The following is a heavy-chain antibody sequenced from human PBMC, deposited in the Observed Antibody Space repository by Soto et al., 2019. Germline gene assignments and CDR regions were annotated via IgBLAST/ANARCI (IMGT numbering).Heavy chain of an antibody. V-gene: IGHV4-59*01. CDR1: GGSISSYY. CDR2: IYYSGST. CDR3: ARETDFWSGQGGAWFDP. J-gene: IGHJ5*02. D-gene: IGHD3-3*01. Sequence: PSETLSLTCIVSGGSISSYYWSWIRQPPGKGLEWIGYIYYSGSTNYNPSLKSRVTISVDTSKNQFSLKLSSVTAADTAVYYCARETDFWSGQGGAWFDPWGQGPLVTVSS.